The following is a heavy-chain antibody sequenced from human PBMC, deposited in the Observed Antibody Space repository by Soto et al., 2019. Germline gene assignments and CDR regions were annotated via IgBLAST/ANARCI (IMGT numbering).Heavy chain of an antibody. Sequence: QVQLVQSGAELKKPGASVKVSCKTSGYTFASYGISWVRQGPGQGLEWMGWISVYDGNTRYAQKVQDRVTITADRSTSTAYMELRSRSPDDTAVYYCARDSPLDQWGQGTLVTVSS. CDR3: ARDSPLDQ. CDR2: ISVYDGNT. J-gene: IGHJ4*02. CDR1: GYTFASYG. V-gene: IGHV1-18*04.